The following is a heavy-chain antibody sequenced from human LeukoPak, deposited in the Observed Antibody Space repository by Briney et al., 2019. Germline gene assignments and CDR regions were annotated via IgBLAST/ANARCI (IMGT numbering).Heavy chain of an antibody. Sequence: GESLKISCKGSGYSFTSYWIGWVRQMPGKGLEWMGIIYPGDSDTRYSPSFQGQVTISADKSISTAYLQWSSLKASDTAMYYCARTTSGYNYYYYYMDVWGKGTTVTVSS. CDR2: IYPGDSDT. D-gene: IGHD3-22*01. CDR1: GYSFTSYW. V-gene: IGHV5-51*01. CDR3: ARTTSGYNYYYYYMDV. J-gene: IGHJ6*03.